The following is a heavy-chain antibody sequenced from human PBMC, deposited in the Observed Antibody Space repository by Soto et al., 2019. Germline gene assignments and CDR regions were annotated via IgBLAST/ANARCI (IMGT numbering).Heavy chain of an antibody. Sequence: EVQLLESGGGLVQPGGSLRLSCAASGFTFSTYTMGWVRQAPGKGLEWVSDINPSGGRTYYADSVKGRFAISRDNSKNTLYLKMNSLRAEDTAVYYCAKALHASAYDYWGQGTLVTVS. V-gene: IGHV3-23*01. CDR2: INPSGGRT. CDR3: AKALHASAYDY. J-gene: IGHJ4*02. D-gene: IGHD6-25*01. CDR1: GFTFSTYT.